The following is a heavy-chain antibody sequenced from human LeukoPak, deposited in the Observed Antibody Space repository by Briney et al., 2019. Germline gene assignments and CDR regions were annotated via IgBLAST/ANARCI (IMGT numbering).Heavy chain of an antibody. CDR1: GYTLTELS. Sequence: ASVKVSCKVSGYTLTELSMHWVRQVPGKGLEWMGGFDPEDGETIYAQKFQGRVTMTEDTSTDTAYMELSSLRSEDTAVYYCATIYYGSGSLQFDYWGQGTLVTVSS. D-gene: IGHD3-10*01. CDR2: FDPEDGET. CDR3: ATIYYGSGSLQFDY. J-gene: IGHJ4*02. V-gene: IGHV1-24*01.